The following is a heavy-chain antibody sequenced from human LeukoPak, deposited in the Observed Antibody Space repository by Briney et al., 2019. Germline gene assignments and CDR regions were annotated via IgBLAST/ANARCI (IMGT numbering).Heavy chain of an antibody. CDR3: ASKNLYYYGSGSPPRDWYFDL. Sequence: PSETLSLTCAVYGGSFSGYYWSWIRQPPGKGLEWIGEINHSGSTNYNPSLKSRVTISVDTSKNQFSLKLSSVTAADTAVYYCASKNLYYYGSGSPPRDWYFDLWGRGTLVTVS. CDR1: GGSFSGYY. J-gene: IGHJ2*01. D-gene: IGHD3-10*01. CDR2: INHSGST. V-gene: IGHV4-34*01.